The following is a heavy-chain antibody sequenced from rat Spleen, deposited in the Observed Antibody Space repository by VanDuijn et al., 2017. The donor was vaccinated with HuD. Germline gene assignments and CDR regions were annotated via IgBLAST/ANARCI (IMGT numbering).Heavy chain of an antibody. Sequence: QVQLKESGPGLVQPSQTLSLTCTVSGFSLTRNHVHWVRQPPGKGLEWMGIMWNDGDTSYNSALKSRLRISRDTSKSQVFLKMSSLQTEDTATYYCARQTLWVSDWYFDFWGPGTMVTVSS. CDR2: MWNDGDT. J-gene: IGHJ1*01. V-gene: IGHV2-32*01. CDR3: ARQTLWVSDWYFDF. D-gene: IGHD1-7*01. CDR1: GFSLTRNH.